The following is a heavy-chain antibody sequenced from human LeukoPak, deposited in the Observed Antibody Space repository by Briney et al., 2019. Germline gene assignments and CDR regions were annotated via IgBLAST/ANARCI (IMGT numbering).Heavy chain of an antibody. CDR2: ISSSGSSI. V-gene: IGHV3-11*01. CDR1: GFTFSDCY. J-gene: IGHJ5*02. D-gene: IGHD1-1*01. Sequence: GGSLRLSCVASGFTFSDCYMSWIRQAPGKGLEWISYISSSGSSIYYADSVKGRFTISRDKTKNSLYLQMNSLRAEDTAVYYCARVYGDWNDGLPAWFDPWGQGTLVTVSS. CDR3: ARVYGDWNDGLPAWFDP.